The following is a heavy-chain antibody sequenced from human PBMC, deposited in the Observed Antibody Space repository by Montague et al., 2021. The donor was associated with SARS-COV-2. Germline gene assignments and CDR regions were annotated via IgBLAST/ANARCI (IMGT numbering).Heavy chain of an antibody. V-gene: IGHV2-5*08. CDR3: AHRYGSGGWAHSFDP. CDR2: XYWDDDK. D-gene: IGHD6-19*01. CDR1: GFSLSTSGTG. Sequence: PALVKPTQTLTLTCTFSGFSLSTSGTGVSWIRQPPGKALEWLTLXYWDDDKCYSTSLKSRLTITKDTSKNQVVLTMTNMDPVDTATYYCAHRYGSGGWAHSFDPWGQGTLVTVSS. J-gene: IGHJ5*02.